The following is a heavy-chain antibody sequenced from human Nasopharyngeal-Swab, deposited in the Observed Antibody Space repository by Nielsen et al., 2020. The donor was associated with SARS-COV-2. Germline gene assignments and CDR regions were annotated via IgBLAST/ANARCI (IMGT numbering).Heavy chain of an antibody. CDR1: GFTFSSYS. CDR2: ISSSSSTI. J-gene: IGHJ6*02. CDR3: ARHAGATTYYYYGMDV. D-gene: IGHD1-26*01. V-gene: IGHV3-48*02. Sequence: GESLKISCAASGFTFSSYSMNWVRQAPGKGLEWVSYISSSSSTIYYADSVKGRFTISRDNAKNSLYLQMNSLRDEDTAVYYCARHAGATTYYYYGMDVWGQGTTVTASS.